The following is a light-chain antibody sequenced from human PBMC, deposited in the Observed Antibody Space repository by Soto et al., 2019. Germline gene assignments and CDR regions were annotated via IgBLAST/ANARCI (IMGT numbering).Light chain of an antibody. CDR1: SSDVGGYEY. J-gene: IGLJ1*01. CDR3: TSYKSTSTQV. V-gene: IGLV2-14*01. Sequence: QSVLTQPASVSGSPGQSITISCTGTSSDVGGYEYVSWYQQHPGTAPRLIIYEVTNRPSGGSNRFFGSKSGNTASLTISGLQAEDEGDYYCTSYKSTSTQVFGTGTKVTVL. CDR2: EVT.